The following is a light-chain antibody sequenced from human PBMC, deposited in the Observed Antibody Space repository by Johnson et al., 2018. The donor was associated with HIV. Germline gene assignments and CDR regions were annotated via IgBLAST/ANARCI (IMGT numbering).Light chain of an antibody. CDR1: SSNIGNNY. Sequence: QSVLTQPPSVSVAPGQKVTISCSGSSSNIGNNYVSWYQQLPGTAPKLLIYDNNKRPSGIPDRFSGSKSGTSATLGITGLQTGDEADYYCGTCDSSRIIGGNFFGSGTKVTVL. CDR3: GTCDSSRIIGGNF. J-gene: IGLJ1*01. CDR2: DNN. V-gene: IGLV1-51*01.